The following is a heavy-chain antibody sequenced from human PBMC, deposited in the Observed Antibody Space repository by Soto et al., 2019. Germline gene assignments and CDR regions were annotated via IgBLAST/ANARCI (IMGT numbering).Heavy chain of an antibody. V-gene: IGHV1-3*01. CDR1: GYTFTSYA. Sequence: ASVEVSCKXSGYTFTSYAMHWVRQAPGQRLEWMGWINAGNGNTKYSQKFQGRVTITRDTSASTAYMELSSLRSEDTAVYYCARDFYYDSSGYRGDAFDIWGQGTMVTVSS. CDR2: INAGNGNT. CDR3: ARDFYYDSSGYRGDAFDI. D-gene: IGHD3-22*01. J-gene: IGHJ3*02.